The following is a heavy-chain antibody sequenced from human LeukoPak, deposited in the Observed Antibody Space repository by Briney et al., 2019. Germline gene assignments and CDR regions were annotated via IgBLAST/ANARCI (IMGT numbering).Heavy chain of an antibody. CDR1: GYTFISYD. J-gene: IGHJ3*02. CDR2: MSPNSGDT. V-gene: IGHV1-8*01. CDR3: ARGGITGTTRGPTRLNDAFDI. D-gene: IGHD1-20*01. Sequence: ASVKVSCKAFGYTFISYDFNWVRQATGQRPEWMGWMSPNSGDTGYAQKFQDRVTMTRNTSISTAYMELSSLRSDDTAVYYCARGGITGTTRGPTRLNDAFDIWGQGTMVTVSS.